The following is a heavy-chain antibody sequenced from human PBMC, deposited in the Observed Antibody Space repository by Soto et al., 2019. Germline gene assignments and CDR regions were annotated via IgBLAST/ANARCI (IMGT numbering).Heavy chain of an antibody. Sequence: ASVKVSCKTSGYTFTSYGISWVRQAPGQGLEWMGWISAYNGNTNYAQKLQGRVTMTTDTSTSTAYMELRSLRSDDTAVYYCARDFNILTGYYELEYFQHWGQGTLVTVSS. V-gene: IGHV1-18*01. D-gene: IGHD3-9*01. CDR1: GYTFTSYG. J-gene: IGHJ1*01. CDR3: ARDFNILTGYYELEYFQH. CDR2: ISAYNGNT.